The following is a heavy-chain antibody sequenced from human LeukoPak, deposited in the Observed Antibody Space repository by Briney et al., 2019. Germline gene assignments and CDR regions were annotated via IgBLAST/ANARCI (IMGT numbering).Heavy chain of an antibody. V-gene: IGHV3-7*01. J-gene: IGHJ6*02. CDR1: GFTFSSYW. D-gene: IGHD3-9*01. CDR3: ARESFNFDWFRYYYYGLDV. CDR2: IKQDGSEK. Sequence: QSGGSLRLSRAASGFTFSSYWMSWVRQAPGKGREWVANIKQDGSEKYYVDSVKGRFTISRDNAKNSLYLQMNSLRAEDTAVYYCARESFNFDWFRYYYYGLDVWGQGTTVTVSS.